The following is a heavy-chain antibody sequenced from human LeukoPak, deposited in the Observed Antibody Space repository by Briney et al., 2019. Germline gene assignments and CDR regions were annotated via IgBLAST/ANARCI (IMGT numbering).Heavy chain of an antibody. CDR3: ARVRSTGLPDY. V-gene: IGHV4-39*01. CDR1: GGSISNSYY. D-gene: IGHD2-2*01. J-gene: IGHJ4*02. Sequence: SETLSLTCTVSGGSISNSYYWGWIRQPPGKGLEWIGSVHYSGSTFYSPSLMSRVTISVDASKNQFSLHLTSVTAADTAVYYCARVRSTGLPDYWGQGTLVTVSS. CDR2: VHYSGST.